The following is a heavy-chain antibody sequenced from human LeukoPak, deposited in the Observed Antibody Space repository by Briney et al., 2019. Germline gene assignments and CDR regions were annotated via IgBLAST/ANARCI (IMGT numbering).Heavy chain of an antibody. CDR2: IQQEGSEK. Sequence: GGSLTLSCPVSASTSGSYWMSWVRQAPGKGLEWVAKIQQEGSEKYYVDSVKGRFTISRDNAKNSLYLQMNSLRAEDTVVYYCARAPYCIGGSCRFDYWGQGTLVTVPS. V-gene: IGHV3-7*03. CDR3: ARAPYCIGGSCRFDY. J-gene: IGHJ4*02. CDR1: ASTSGSYW. D-gene: IGHD2-15*01.